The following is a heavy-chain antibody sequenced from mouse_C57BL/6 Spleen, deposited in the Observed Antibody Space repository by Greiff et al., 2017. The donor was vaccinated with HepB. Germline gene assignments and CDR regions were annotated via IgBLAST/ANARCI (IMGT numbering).Heavy chain of an antibody. Sequence: QVQLQQPGAELVRPGTSVKLSCKASGYTFTSYWMHWVKQRPGQGLEWIGVIDPSDSYTNYNQKFKGKATLTVDTSSSTAYMQRSSLTSEDSAVYYCARTMGDYGSRGYFDYWGQGTTLTVSS. J-gene: IGHJ2*01. D-gene: IGHD1-1*01. CDR1: GYTFTSYW. V-gene: IGHV1-59*01. CDR2: IDPSDSYT. CDR3: ARTMGDYGSRGYFDY.